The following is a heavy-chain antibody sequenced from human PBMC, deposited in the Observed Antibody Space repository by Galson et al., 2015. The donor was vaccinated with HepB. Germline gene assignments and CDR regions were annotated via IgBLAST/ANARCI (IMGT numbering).Heavy chain of an antibody. CDR1: GGSISSFY. J-gene: IGHJ2*01. CDR3: ARRINYYDSSGYHPLWYFDL. Sequence: LSLTCTVSGGSISSFYWSWIRQSPGKGLEWIGYIYNSGSTNYNPSLKSRVTISVDTSKNQFSLEMSSVTAADTAVYYCARRINYYDSSGYHPLWYFDLWGRGTLVTVSS. V-gene: IGHV4-59*08. D-gene: IGHD3-22*01. CDR2: IYNSGST.